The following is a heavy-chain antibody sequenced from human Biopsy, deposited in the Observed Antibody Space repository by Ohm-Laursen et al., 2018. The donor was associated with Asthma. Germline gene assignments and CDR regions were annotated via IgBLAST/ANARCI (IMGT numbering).Heavy chain of an antibody. Sequence: SLRLSCAPSGFTFSSYGMHWVRQAPGKGLEWVAVIWYDGSNKYYADSVKGRFTISRDNSKNTLYLQMNSLRAEDTAVYYCARKARHGDYDFDYWGQGTLVTVSS. CDR3: ARKARHGDYDFDY. CDR2: IWYDGSNK. V-gene: IGHV3-33*01. J-gene: IGHJ4*02. CDR1: GFTFSSYG. D-gene: IGHD4-17*01.